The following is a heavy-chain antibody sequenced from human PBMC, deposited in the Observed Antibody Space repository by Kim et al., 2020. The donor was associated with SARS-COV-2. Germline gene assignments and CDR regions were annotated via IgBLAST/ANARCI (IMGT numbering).Heavy chain of an antibody. CDR3: AKGVVVPAASLGRPPSYYYSYYMDV. J-gene: IGHJ6*03. V-gene: IGHV3-23*01. CDR1: GFTFSSYA. Sequence: GGSLRLSCAASGFTFSSYAMSWVRQAPGKGLEWVSAISGSGGSTYYADSVKGRFTISRDNSKNTLYLQMNSLRAEDTAVYYCAKGVVVPAASLGRPPSYYYSYYMDVWGKGTTVTVSS. D-gene: IGHD2-2*01. CDR2: ISGSGGST.